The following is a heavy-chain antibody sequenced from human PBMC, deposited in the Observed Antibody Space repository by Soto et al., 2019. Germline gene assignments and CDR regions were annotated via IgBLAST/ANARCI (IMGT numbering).Heavy chain of an antibody. Sequence: PSETLSLTCTASGGSVSSGRYFWSWIRQPPGKGLEWIGHISSSGSTTYNPSLKSRVTISADTSKNQFTLDLTSVTAADTAVYYCARAFYQLHVTGDALDIWGHGTQVTVSS. J-gene: IGHJ3*02. CDR3: ARAFYQLHVTGDALDI. V-gene: IGHV4-61*01. D-gene: IGHD2-2*01. CDR2: ISSSGST. CDR1: GGSVSSGRYF.